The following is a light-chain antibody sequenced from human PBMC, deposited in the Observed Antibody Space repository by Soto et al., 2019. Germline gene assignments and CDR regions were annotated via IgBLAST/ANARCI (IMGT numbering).Light chain of an antibody. V-gene: IGLV1-40*01. J-gene: IGLJ3*02. CDR1: RSNIGAGYD. Sequence: QAVVTQPPSVSGAPGQRVTISCTASRSNIGAGYDVHWYQQLPGTTPKLLIYGNTNRPSGVPDRFSGSKSGTSASLAITGLQAEDEADYYCQSYDSSLSAWVFGGGTKLTVL. CDR2: GNT. CDR3: QSYDSSLSAWV.